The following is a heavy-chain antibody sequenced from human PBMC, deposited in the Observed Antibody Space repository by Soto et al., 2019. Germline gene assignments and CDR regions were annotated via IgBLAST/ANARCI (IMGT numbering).Heavy chain of an antibody. CDR2: ISSSSSYI. CDR3: ARDSGSGTVADLDN. CDR1: GFTFSSYS. V-gene: IGHV3-21*01. J-gene: IGHJ4*02. Sequence: LRLSCAASGFTFSSYSMNWVRQAPGKGLEWVSSISSSSSYIYYADSVKGRFTISRDNAKNSLYLQMNSLRAEDTAVYYCARDSGSGTVADLDNWGQGSLGTVSS. D-gene: IGHD3-10*01.